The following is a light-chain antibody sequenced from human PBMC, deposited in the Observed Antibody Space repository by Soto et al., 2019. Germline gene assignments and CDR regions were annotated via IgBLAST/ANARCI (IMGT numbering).Light chain of an antibody. CDR3: QQYYSYPYT. Sequence: AIRMTQSPSSFSASTGDRVTITCRASQGISSYLAWYQQKPGKAPKLLIYAASTLQSGVPSRFSGSGSGTDFTLTISCLQSEDFANYYCQQYYSYPYTFGQGTMLEIK. CDR1: QGISSY. V-gene: IGKV1-8*01. CDR2: AAS. J-gene: IGKJ2*01.